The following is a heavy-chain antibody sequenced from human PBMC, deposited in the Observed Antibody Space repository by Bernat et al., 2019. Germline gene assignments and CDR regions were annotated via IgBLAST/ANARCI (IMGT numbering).Heavy chain of an antibody. CDR2: IYYSGST. CDR3: ASIAAAGPDAFDI. J-gene: IGHJ3*02. CDR1: GGSISSGGYY. V-gene: IGHV4-31*03. D-gene: IGHD6-13*01. Sequence: QVQLQESGPGLVKPSQTLSLTCTVSGGSISSGGYYWSWIRQHPGMGLEWIGYIYYSGSTYYNPSLKSRVTISVDTSKNQFSLKLSSVTAADTAVYYCASIAAAGPDAFDIWGQGTMVTVSS.